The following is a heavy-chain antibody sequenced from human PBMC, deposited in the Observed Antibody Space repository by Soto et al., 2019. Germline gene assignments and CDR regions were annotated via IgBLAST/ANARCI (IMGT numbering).Heavy chain of an antibody. J-gene: IGHJ4*02. CDR1: GVSIGSHDW. D-gene: IGHD5-18*01. V-gene: IGHV4-4*02. CDR2: SHQSGKT. CDR3: ATRDTGRVY. Sequence: QVQLQESGPGLVKPSGTLSLTCAVSGVSIGSHDWWTWVRQPPGKGLEWIGESHQSGKTNYNSSLESRVTISQDKSKNHFSLQLISVTVADTAVYYCATRDTGRVYWGQGTLVTVSS.